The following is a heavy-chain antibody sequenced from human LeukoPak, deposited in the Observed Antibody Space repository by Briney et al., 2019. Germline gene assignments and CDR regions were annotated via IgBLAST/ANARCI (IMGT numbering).Heavy chain of an antibody. V-gene: IGHV4-28*01. CDR2: IYYSGST. CDR1: GYSISSSDW. Sequence: TPSETLSLTCAVSGYSISSSDWWGWIRQPPGRGVEGIVYIYYSGSTYYNPSLKSRVTMSVDTSKNQFSLKLSSVTAVDTAVYYCARSQYYGRTGMDVWGQGTTVTVSS. D-gene: IGHD2/OR15-2a*01. CDR3: ARSQYYGRTGMDV. J-gene: IGHJ6*02.